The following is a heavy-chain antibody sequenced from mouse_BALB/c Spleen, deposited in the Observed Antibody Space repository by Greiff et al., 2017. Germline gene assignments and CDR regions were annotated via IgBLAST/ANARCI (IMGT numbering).Heavy chain of an antibody. CDR2: IWGDGST. D-gene: IGHD1-1*02. V-gene: IGHV2-3*01. CDR1: GFSLTSYG. J-gene: IGHJ2*01. Sequence: VKLLESGPGLVAPSQSLSISCTVSGFSLTSYGVSWVRQPPGQGLEWLGVIWGDGSTNYHSALISSLSISKDNSKSRVFLKLNSLQTDDTATYYCAKSTMYSYCFDYWGQGTTLTVSA. CDR3: AKSTMYSYCFDY.